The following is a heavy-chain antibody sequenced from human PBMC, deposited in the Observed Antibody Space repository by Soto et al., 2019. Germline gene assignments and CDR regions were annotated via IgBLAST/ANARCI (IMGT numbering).Heavy chain of an antibody. CDR3: AKDRAIFGGMDV. CDR2: ISGSGGST. J-gene: IGHJ6*02. D-gene: IGHD3-3*01. Sequence: EVQLLESGGGLVQPGGSLRLSCTASGFTFSSYATSWVRQAPGKGLEWVSAISGSGGSTYYADSVKGRFTISRDNSKNTLYLQMNSLRAEDTAVYYCAKDRAIFGGMDVWGQGTTVTVSS. CDR1: GFTFSSYA. V-gene: IGHV3-23*01.